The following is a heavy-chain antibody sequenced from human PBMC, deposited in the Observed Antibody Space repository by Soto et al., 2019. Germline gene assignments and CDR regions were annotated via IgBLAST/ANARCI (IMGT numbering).Heavy chain of an antibody. CDR3: ARDPIGGGAPYYFDY. Sequence: ASVKVSCKASGYSFTEYYIYWVRQAPGHGPEWMGGINPRTGDTNYAQKFQGRVTMTRDMSISTAYMELRRLTSDDTAVYYCARDPIGGGAPYYFDYWGQGSLVTVSS. CDR2: INPRTGDT. J-gene: IGHJ4*02. V-gene: IGHV1-2*02. CDR1: GYSFTEYY. D-gene: IGHD3-16*01.